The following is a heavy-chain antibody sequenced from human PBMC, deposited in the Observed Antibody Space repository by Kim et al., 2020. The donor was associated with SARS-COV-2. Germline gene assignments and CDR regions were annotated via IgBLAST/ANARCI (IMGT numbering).Heavy chain of an antibody. V-gene: IGHV1-69*13. CDR1: GGTFSSYA. J-gene: IGHJ4*02. Sequence: SVKVSCKASGGTFSSYAISWVRQAPGQGLEWMGGIIPIFGTANYAQKFQGRVTITADESTSTAYMELSSLRSEDTAVYYCAREGDYYDSSGFGYWGQGTLVTVSS. CDR2: IIPIFGTA. D-gene: IGHD3-22*01. CDR3: AREGDYYDSSGFGY.